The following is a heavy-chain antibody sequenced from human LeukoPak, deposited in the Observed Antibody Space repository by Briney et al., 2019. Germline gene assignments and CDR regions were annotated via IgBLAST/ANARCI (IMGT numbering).Heavy chain of an antibody. CDR2: ITPIFGTA. CDR1: GGTFSSYA. CDR3: ARESNDAFDI. D-gene: IGHD4-11*01. V-gene: IGHV1-69*06. Sequence: GASVKVSCKASGGTFSSYAISWVRQAPGQGLEWMGGITPIFGTANYAQKFQGRVTITADKSTSTAYMELSSLRSEDTAVYYCARESNDAFDIWGQGTMVTVSS. J-gene: IGHJ3*02.